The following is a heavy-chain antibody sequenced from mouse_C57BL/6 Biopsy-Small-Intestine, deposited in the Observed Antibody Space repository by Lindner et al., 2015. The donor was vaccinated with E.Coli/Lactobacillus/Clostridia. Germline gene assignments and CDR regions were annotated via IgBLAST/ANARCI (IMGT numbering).Heavy chain of an antibody. Sequence: VQLQESGPELLRPGASMKISCKASGYVFSSSWMNWVKQRPGEGLEWIGEILPGSGRTNYNEKFKGKATFTADTTSNTANMQLSSLTTEDSAIYYCARSFPGFAYWGQGTLVTVSA. CDR3: ARSFPGFAY. CDR1: GYVFSSSW. V-gene: IGHV1-9*01. J-gene: IGHJ3*01. CDR2: ILPGSGRT.